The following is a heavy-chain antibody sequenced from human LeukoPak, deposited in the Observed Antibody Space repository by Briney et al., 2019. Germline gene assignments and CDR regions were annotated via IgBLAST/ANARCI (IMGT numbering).Heavy chain of an antibody. CDR2: MNPKSGNT. V-gene: IGHV1-8*01. J-gene: IGHJ5*02. CDR1: GYSFSSHD. CDR3: ARVRTRRYSSSWYWFDP. D-gene: IGHD6-13*01. Sequence: GASVKVSCKASGYSFSSHDINWVRQATGQGLEWMGWMNPKSGNTDHAQKFQGRVTMSRNTSISTAYMELSSLRSEDTAVHYCARVRTRRYSSSWYWFDPWGQGTLVTVSS.